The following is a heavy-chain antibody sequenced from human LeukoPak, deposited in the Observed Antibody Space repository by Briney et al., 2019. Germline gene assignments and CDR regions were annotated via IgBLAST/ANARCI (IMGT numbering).Heavy chain of an antibody. CDR1: GGSISSYY. CDR2: NYTSGST. Sequence: SETLSLTCTVSGGSISSYYWSWIRQPPGKGLEWIGYNYTSGSTNYNPSLKSRVTISVDTSKNQFSLKLSSVTAADTAVYYYARLSLYYDSSGSDAFDIWGQGTMVTVSS. D-gene: IGHD3-22*01. J-gene: IGHJ3*02. V-gene: IGHV4-4*09. CDR3: ARLSLYYDSSGSDAFDI.